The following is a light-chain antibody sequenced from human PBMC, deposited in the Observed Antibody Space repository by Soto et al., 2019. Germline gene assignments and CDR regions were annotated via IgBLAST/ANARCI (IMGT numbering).Light chain of an antibody. CDR1: QYINTR. CDR3: QQRSNWPPVT. J-gene: IGKJ4*01. CDR2: QTS. Sequence: EIVLTQSPATLSSFPGDRVTLSCRASQYINTRLAWYQHRPGQAPRLLIYQTSLRAASIPARFSGSGSGTDFTLTISSLEPEDFAVYYCQQRSNWPPVTFGGGTKVDIK. V-gene: IGKV3-11*01.